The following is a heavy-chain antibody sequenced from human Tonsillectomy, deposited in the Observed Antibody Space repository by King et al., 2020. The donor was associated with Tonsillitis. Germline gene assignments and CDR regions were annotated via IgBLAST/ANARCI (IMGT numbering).Heavy chain of an antibody. D-gene: IGHD2-2*01. Sequence: VQLVESGGGLVKPGGSLRLSCAASGFTFSNAWMSWVRQAPGKGLEWVGRIKRKTDGGTTDYAAPVKGRFTISRDDSKNTLYLQMNSLKTEDTAVYYCTTGPARCWWCSSTSGYNWFDPWGQGTLVTVSS. J-gene: IGHJ5*02. CDR3: TTGPARCWWCSSTSGYNWFDP. CDR2: IKRKTDGGTT. CDR1: GFTFSNAW. V-gene: IGHV3-15*01.